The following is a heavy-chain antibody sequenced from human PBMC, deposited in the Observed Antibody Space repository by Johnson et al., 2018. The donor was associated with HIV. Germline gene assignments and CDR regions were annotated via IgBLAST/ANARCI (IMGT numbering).Heavy chain of an antibody. V-gene: IGHV3-30*02. CDR1: GFTFSSYA. CDR2: IRYDGSNK. CDR3: ARGRKDIAAVDI. D-gene: IGHD6-13*01. J-gene: IGHJ3*02. Sequence: QVQLVESGGGVVQPGRSLRLSCAASGFTFSSYAMHWVRQAPGKGLEWVAFIRYDGSNKYYAEFVKGRFTISRDISKSTLYLQMNSLRVEDTAMYYCARGRKDIAAVDIWGQGTMVTVSS.